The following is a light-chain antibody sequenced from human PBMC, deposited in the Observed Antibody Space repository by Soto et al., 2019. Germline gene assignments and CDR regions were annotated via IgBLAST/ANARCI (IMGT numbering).Light chain of an antibody. CDR3: QQYGNSSFT. V-gene: IGKV3-20*01. CDR1: QSVRSNY. Sequence: EIVLTQSPGTLSLSPGERATLSCRASQSVRSNYLAWYQQIPGQAPRLLVYGASSSATGIPDRFSGSGSGTDFTLPIRRLEPEDFAVYYCQQYGNSSFTFGGGTKVEIK. CDR2: GAS. J-gene: IGKJ4*01.